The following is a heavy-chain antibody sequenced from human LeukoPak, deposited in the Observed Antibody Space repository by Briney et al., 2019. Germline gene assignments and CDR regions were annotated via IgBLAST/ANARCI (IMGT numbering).Heavy chain of an antibody. Sequence: SETLSLTCTVSGGSITSYYWSWIRQPPGKGLEWIGYIYYSGSTNYNPSLKSRVTTSVDTSKNQFSLKPSSVTAADTAVYYCARGGVNYKIAGPWGQGALVTVSS. CDR3: ARGGVNYKIAGP. V-gene: IGHV4-59*01. J-gene: IGHJ5*02. CDR2: IYYSGST. D-gene: IGHD3-10*01. CDR1: GGSITSYY.